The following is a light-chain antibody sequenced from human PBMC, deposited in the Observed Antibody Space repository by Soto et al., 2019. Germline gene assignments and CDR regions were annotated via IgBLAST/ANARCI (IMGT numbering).Light chain of an antibody. J-gene: IGKJ5*01. Sequence: ERVWTESPGTLSLSPGERATVSCRASQSVSSSSLAWYQQRPGQAPRLLIYGTSSRATGIPDRFSGSGSGTDFTLTISRLEPEDFAVYFCQRYGSSPLITFGQGTRLEI. CDR1: QSVSSSS. CDR2: GTS. V-gene: IGKV3-20*01. CDR3: QRYGSSPLIT.